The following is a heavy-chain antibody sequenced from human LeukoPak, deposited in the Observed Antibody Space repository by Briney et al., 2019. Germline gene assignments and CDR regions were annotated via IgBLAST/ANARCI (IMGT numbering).Heavy chain of an antibody. J-gene: IGHJ4*02. Sequence: PGGSLRLSCAASGFTFSSYEMNWVRQAPGKGLEWVSYISSSGSTIYYADSVKGRFTISRDNAKNSLYLQMNSLRAEDTAVYYCARAADPSVATIFFDYWGQGTLVTVSS. CDR1: GFTFSSYE. V-gene: IGHV3-48*03. D-gene: IGHD5-12*01. CDR3: ARAADPSVATIFFDY. CDR2: ISSSGSTI.